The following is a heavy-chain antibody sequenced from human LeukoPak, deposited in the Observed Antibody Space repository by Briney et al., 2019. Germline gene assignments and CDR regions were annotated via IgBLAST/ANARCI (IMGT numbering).Heavy chain of an antibody. CDR1: GYTFTSYG. V-gene: IGHV1-18*01. CDR3: ARVHPITMVRGVTYDP. J-gene: IGHJ5*02. Sequence: ASVKVSCKASGYTFTSYGISWVRQAPGQGLELMGWISAYNGNTNYAQKLQGRVTMTTDTSTSTAYMELRSLRSDDTAVYYCARVHPITMVRGVTYDPWGQGTLVTVSS. D-gene: IGHD3-10*01. CDR2: ISAYNGNT.